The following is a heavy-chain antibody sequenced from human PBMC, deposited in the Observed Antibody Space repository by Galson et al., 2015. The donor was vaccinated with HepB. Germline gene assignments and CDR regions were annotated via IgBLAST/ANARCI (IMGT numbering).Heavy chain of an antibody. CDR1: GYSFTSYW. J-gene: IGHJ4*02. V-gene: IGHV5-10-1*01. D-gene: IGHD3-16*01. Sequence: QSGAEVKKPGESLRISCKGSGYSFTSYWISWVRQMPGKGLEWMGRIDPSDSYTNYSPSFQGHVTISADKSISTAYLQWSSLKASDTAMYYCATTRKVMSWANPKTDYWGQGTLVTVSS. CDR3: ATTRKVMSWANPKTDY. CDR2: IDPSDSYT.